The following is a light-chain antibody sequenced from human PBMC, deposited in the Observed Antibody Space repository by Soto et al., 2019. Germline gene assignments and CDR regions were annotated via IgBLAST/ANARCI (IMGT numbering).Light chain of an antibody. CDR3: QHYNSYGT. V-gene: IGKV1-5*03. CDR2: KAS. J-gene: IGKJ1*01. Sequence: DIQMTQSPSTLSASVGDRVTITSRASQSISSWLAWYQQKPGKAPKLLIYKASSLESGVPTRFSGSGSGTDFTLTISSLQPDDFATYYCQHYNSYGTFGQGTKVDNK. CDR1: QSISSW.